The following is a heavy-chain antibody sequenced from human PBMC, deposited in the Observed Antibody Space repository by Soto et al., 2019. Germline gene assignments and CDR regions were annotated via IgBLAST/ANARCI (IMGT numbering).Heavy chain of an antibody. J-gene: IGHJ4*02. CDR2: SYYSGNT. Sequence: QVQLQESGPGLVKPSQTLSLTCTVSGGSTSSDNYWSWIRQPPGTGLEWIGHSYYSGNTDYNPSLKSRLAISIDTSKNQFSLKLSSVTAADTAVYFCAREGGESSDGLYYFDSWGQGSLVTVSS. CDR1: GGSTSSDNY. D-gene: IGHD3-16*01. V-gene: IGHV4-30-4*01. CDR3: AREGGESSDGLYYFDS.